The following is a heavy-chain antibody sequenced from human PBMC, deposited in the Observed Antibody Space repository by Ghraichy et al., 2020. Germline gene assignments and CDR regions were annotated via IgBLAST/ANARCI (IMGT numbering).Heavy chain of an antibody. J-gene: IGHJ6*02. CDR2: IYHSGST. V-gene: IGHV4-38-2*02. CDR3: AREQYYDFWSGYYTGYYYYGMDV. Sequence: SETLSLTCAVSGYSISSGYYWGWIRQPPGKGLEWIGSIYHSGSTYYNPSLKSRVTISVDTSKNQFSLKLSSVTAADTAVYYCAREQYYDFWSGYYTGYYYYGMDVWGQGTTVTVSS. D-gene: IGHD3-3*01. CDR1: GYSISSGYY.